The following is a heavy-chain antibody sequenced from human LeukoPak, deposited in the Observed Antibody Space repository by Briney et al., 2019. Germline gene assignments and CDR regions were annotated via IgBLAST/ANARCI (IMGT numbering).Heavy chain of an antibody. V-gene: IGHV3-72*01. J-gene: IGHJ3*02. CDR2: TRNKEKSYTT. CDR1: GFTFSDHY. CDR3: ARAGYSGNYYSAFEI. D-gene: IGHD1-26*01. Sequence: GGSLRLSCAASGFTFSDHYMDWIRQAPGKGLEWVGRTRNKEKSYTTEYAAAVKGRFIISRDDSKKSLYLQMNSLKAEDTAVYYCARAGYSGNYYSAFEIWGQGTMVTVSS.